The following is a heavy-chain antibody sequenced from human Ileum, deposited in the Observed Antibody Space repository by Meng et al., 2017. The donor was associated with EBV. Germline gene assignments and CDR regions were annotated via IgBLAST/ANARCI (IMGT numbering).Heavy chain of an antibody. CDR1: GASVTSSGYY. CDR3: ARDLRVGGAFDY. D-gene: IGHD1-26*01. CDR2: VNYSGDS. J-gene: IGHJ4*02. V-gene: IGHV4-61*08. Sequence: QVPRQQSGPGLVRPSETLSLTCTVSGASVTSSGYYWSWLRQSPGKGLEWLGYVNYSGDSTYNPSLKSRVTIFIDTSKKQFYLNLTSATAADTAIYYCARDLRVGGAFDYWGQGTLVTVSS.